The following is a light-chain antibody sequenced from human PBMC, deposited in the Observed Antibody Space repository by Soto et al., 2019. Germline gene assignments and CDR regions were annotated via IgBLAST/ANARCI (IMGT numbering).Light chain of an antibody. V-gene: IGKV3-20*01. J-gene: IGKJ5*01. CDR1: QSVNGDY. CDR2: GAS. Sequence: VLTKSPATLYLSVGQRATLSCRASQSVNGDYLAWYQQKSGQAPKLLIYGASRRATDIPERFSGSGSGIDFALTISRLEPEDFAVYYCQKYGDSSITFCQGTRLEIK. CDR3: QKYGDSSIT.